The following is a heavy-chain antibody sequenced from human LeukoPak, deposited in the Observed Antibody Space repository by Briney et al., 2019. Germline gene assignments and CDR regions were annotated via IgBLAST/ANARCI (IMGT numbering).Heavy chain of an antibody. J-gene: IGHJ5*02. D-gene: IGHD2-2*01. Sequence: SETLSLTCTVSGGSISSSSYYWGWIRQPPGKGLEWIGSIYNPSLKSRVTISVDTSKNQFSLKLSSVTAADTAVYYCARELGQVGEGVSWFDPWGQGTLVTVSS. CDR3: ARELGQVGEGVSWFDP. V-gene: IGHV4-39*07. CDR1: GGSISSSSYY.